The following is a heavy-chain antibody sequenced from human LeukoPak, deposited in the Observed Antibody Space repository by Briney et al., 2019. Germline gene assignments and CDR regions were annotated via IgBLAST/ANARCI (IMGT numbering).Heavy chain of an antibody. CDR3: AKDERYYYDSSGYYLDY. D-gene: IGHD3-22*01. CDR2: ISYDGSNK. V-gene: IGHV3-30*18. Sequence: GSLRLSCAASGFTFSSYGMHWVRQAPGKGLEWVAVISYDGSNKYYADSVKGRFTISRDNSKNTLYLQMNSLRAEDTAVYYCAKDERYYYDSSGYYLDYWGQGTLVTVSS. CDR1: GFTFSSYG. J-gene: IGHJ4*02.